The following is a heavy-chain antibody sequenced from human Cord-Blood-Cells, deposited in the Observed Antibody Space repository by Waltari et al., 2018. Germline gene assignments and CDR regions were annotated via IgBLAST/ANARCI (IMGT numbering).Heavy chain of an antibody. D-gene: IGHD3-10*01. CDR2: IYYSGRT. CDR3: ASSHRVVRGVIIYFQH. J-gene: IGHJ1*01. CDR1: GGSISSSSYY. Sequence: QLQLQESGPGLVKPSDTLSLTCTVSGGSISSSSYYWGWIRQPPGKGLEWIGSIYYSGRTYYNPSLKSRVTISVDTSKNQFSLKLSSVTAADTAVYYCASSHRVVRGVIIYFQHWGQGTLVTVSS. V-gene: IGHV4-39*01.